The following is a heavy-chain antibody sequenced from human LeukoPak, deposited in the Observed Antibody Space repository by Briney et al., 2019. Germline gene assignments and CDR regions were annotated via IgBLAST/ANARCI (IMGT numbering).Heavy chain of an antibody. CDR2: IKQDGSEK. CDR1: GFSFSTYW. Sequence: GGSLRLSCAAPGFSFSTYWMSWVRQAPGKGLEWVANIKQDGSEKYYVDSVKGRFTISRDNAKNSLYLQMNSLGAEDTAVYYCGRRPREIAVADYWGQGTLVTVSS. CDR3: GRRPREIAVADY. D-gene: IGHD6-19*01. J-gene: IGHJ4*02. V-gene: IGHV3-7*01.